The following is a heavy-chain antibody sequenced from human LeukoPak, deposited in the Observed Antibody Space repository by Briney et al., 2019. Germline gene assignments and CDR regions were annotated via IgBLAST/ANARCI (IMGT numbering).Heavy chain of an antibody. J-gene: IGHJ6*02. CDR3: ARPGDSLDYYYYGMDV. V-gene: IGHV4-4*02. CDR2: IYHSGST. Sequence: SETPSLTCAVSGGSISSSNWWSWVRQPPGKGLEWIGEIYHSGSTNYNPSLKSRVTISVDKSKNQFSLKLSSVTAADTAVYYCARPGDSLDYYYYGMDVWGQGTTVTVSS. CDR1: GGSISSSNW. D-gene: IGHD2-21*02.